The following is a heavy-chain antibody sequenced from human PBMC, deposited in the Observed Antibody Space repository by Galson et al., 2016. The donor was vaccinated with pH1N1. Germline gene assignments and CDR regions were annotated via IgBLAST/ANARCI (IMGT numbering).Heavy chain of an antibody. CDR2: IYYSGIT. V-gene: IGHV4-39*01. CDR3: LRHPRFSSRRAVDFDY. CDR1: GSTKSSDYY. Sequence: GSTKSSDYYWGWVRQPPGKGLEWIASIYYSGITYYKASLKSRLLISVDTSKNQFSLRLTSVTAADTAVYYCLRHPRFSSRRAVDFDYWGQGIQVIVSS. J-gene: IGHJ4*02.